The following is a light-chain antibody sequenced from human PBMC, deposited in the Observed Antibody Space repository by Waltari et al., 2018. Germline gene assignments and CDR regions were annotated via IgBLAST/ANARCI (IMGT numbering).Light chain of an antibody. CDR3: LVWHSTIDHQGV. Sequence: SYVVTPSPSVSVAPGETARITGGGDNIGRKSVHWYQQRPGQAPVLVISYDSDRPSGIPERFSGSNSGNTATLTISWVEAEDEADYYCLVWHSTIDHQGVFGGGTKLTVL. V-gene: IGLV3-21*04. CDR1: NIGRKS. J-gene: IGLJ2*01. CDR2: YDS.